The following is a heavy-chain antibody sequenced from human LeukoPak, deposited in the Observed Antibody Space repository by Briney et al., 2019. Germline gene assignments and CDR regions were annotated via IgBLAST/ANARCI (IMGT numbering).Heavy chain of an antibody. J-gene: IGHJ4*02. D-gene: IGHD2-2*01. V-gene: IGHV4-39*07. CDR2: IYYSGIT. CDR3: ARLCGITTYSNYFDY. CDR1: GGSISSTSYY. Sequence: NPSETLSLTCTVSGGSISSTSYYWGWIRQPPGKGLEWIGSIYYSGITYFNPSLKSRVTISVDTSKNQFSLKLSSVTAADTAVYYCARLCGITTYSNYFDYWGQGTLITVSS.